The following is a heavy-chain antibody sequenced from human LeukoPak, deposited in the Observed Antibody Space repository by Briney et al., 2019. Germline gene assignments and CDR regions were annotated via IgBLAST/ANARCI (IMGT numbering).Heavy chain of an antibody. CDR3: AKGSIPREYYYDSSGYYYFDY. V-gene: IGHV4-31*03. CDR1: GGSISSGGYY. J-gene: IGHJ4*02. CDR2: IYYSGST. D-gene: IGHD3-22*01. Sequence: SQTLSLTCTVSGGSISSGGYYWSWIRQHPGKGLEWIGYIYYSGSTYYNPSLKSRVTISVDTSKNQFSLKLSSVTAADTAVYYCAKGSIPREYYYDSSGYYYFDYWGQGTLVTVSS.